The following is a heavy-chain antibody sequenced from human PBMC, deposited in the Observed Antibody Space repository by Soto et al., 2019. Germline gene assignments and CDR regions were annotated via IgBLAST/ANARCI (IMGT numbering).Heavy chain of an antibody. CDR1: GFTFTSSA. D-gene: IGHD3-22*01. CDR3: ARSYDSSGYYCLDY. J-gene: IGHJ4*02. CDR2: IVVGSGNT. V-gene: IGHV1-58*01. Sequence: ASVKVSCKASGFTFTSSAVQWVRQARGQRLEWIGWIVVGSGNTNYAQKFQERVTITRDMSTSTAYMELSSLRSEDTAVYYCARSYDSSGYYCLDYWGQGTLVTVSS.